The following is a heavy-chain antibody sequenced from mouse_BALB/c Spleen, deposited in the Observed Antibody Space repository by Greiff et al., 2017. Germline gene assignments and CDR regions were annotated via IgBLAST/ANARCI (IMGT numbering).Heavy chain of an antibody. D-gene: IGHD2-1*01. V-gene: IGHV1-80*01. CDR1: GYAFSSYW. Sequence: VQLQQSGAELVRPGSSVKISCKASGYAFSSYWMNWVKQRPGQGLEWIGQIYPGDGDTNYNGKFKGKATLTADKSSSTAYMQLSSLTSEDSAVYFCARDGNFSPFAYWGQGTLVTVSA. CDR3: ARDGNFSPFAY. J-gene: IGHJ3*01. CDR2: IYPGDGDT.